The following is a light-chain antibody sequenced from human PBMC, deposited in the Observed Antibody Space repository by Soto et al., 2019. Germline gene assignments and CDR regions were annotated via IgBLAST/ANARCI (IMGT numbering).Light chain of an antibody. V-gene: IGLV1-47*01. CDR2: RNN. CDR3: AAWDDSLSGFYL. CDR1: SSNIGSNY. J-gene: IGLJ1*01. Sequence: QSVLTQPPSASGTPGQRVTISCSGSSSNIGSNYVYWYQQLPGTAPKLLIYRNNQRPSGVPDRFSGSKSGTSASLAISGLRSEDEADYDCAAWDDSLSGFYLFGTGTKLTVL.